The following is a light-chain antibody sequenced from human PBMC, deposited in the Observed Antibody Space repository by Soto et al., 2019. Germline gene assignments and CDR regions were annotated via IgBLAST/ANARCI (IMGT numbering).Light chain of an antibody. J-gene: IGLJ1*01. CDR3: SSYANPNNYV. Sequence: QSALTHPPSASGSPGQSVTISCTGTSSDVGGYDFVSWYQHLPGKAPKLMIYEVTKRPSGVPDRFSGSKYGNTASLTVSGLQAEDEADYYCSSYANPNNYVFGTGTKVTVL. CDR1: SSDVGGYDF. V-gene: IGLV2-8*01. CDR2: EVT.